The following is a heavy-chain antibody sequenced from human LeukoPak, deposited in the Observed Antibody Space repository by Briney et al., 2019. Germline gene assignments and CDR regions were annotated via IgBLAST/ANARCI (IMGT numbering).Heavy chain of an antibody. Sequence: GGSLRLSCAASGFTVSSNYMSWVRQAPGKGLEWVSVIYSGGSTYYADSVKGRFTISKDNSKNTLYLQMNSLRAEDTAVYYCARDHGSGHFDYWGQGTLVTVSS. CDR2: IYSGGST. CDR1: GFTVSSNY. D-gene: IGHD6-19*01. J-gene: IGHJ4*02. CDR3: ARDHGSGHFDY. V-gene: IGHV3-66*01.